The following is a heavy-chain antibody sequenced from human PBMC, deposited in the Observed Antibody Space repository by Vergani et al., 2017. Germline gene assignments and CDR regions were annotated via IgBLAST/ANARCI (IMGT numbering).Heavy chain of an antibody. V-gene: IGHV5-51*01. D-gene: IGHD3-10*01. J-gene: IGHJ3*01. CDR2: IYPGDSEV. Sequence: EVQLVQSGAEVQKPGESLKISCKGSGYSFTNYWIGWVRQMPGKGLEWMGIIYPGDSEVKSNPTFRGQVIFSVDTSVNTAYLQWRSLQASDTATYFCASGGHGSENGGALQLWGQGTNITVSS. CDR1: GYSFTNYW. CDR3: ASGGHGSENGGALQL.